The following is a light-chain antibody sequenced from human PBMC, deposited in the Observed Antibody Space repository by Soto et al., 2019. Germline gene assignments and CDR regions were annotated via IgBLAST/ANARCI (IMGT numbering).Light chain of an antibody. J-gene: IGKJ1*01. V-gene: IGKV1-5*01. CDR3: QQYNSYST. CDR1: QSISSW. Sequence: DIQMTQSPSTLSASVGDRVTITCRASQSISSWLAWYQQKPGKAPKLLIYDASSLESGVPSRFSCSGSGTEFTLTISSLQPDDFATYDCQQYNSYSTFGQGTRVEIK. CDR2: DAS.